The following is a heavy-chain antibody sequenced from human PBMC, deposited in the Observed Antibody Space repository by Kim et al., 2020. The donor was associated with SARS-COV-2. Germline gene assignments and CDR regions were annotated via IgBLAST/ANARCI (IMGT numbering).Heavy chain of an antibody. Sequence: SETLSLTCSVSGDSIRSYYWSWIRQPPGKGLEWIGCISYSGSTSYNPSLKSRVTISVDTSKNQFSLQLSSVTAADTAMYYCARLRDYYYGSGSYYGDAF. D-gene: IGHD3-10*01. CDR1: GDSIRSYY. J-gene: IGHJ3*01. CDR2: ISYSGST. V-gene: IGHV4-59*08. CDR3: ARLRDYYYGSGSYYGDAF.